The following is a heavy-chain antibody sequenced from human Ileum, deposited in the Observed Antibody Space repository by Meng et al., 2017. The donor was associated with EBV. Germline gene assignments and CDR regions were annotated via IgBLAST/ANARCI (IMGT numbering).Heavy chain of an antibody. Sequence: QGQVVQSGAEVKKPGASVNVSCTASGFTFTSYAMHWVRQAPGQRLEWMGWINAGNGNTKYSQKFQGRVTITRDTSASTAYMELSSLRSEDTAVYYCASHALWQQTFDYWGQGTLVTVSS. D-gene: IGHD2-21*01. CDR3: ASHALWQQTFDY. V-gene: IGHV1-3*01. CDR2: INAGNGNT. J-gene: IGHJ4*02. CDR1: GFTFTSYA.